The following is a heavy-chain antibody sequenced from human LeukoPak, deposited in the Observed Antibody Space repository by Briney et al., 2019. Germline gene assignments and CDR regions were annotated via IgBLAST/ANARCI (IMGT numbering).Heavy chain of an antibody. D-gene: IGHD4-11*01. V-gene: IGHV3-64D*09. J-gene: IGHJ4*02. CDR2: ITSEGGST. CDR3: VKDLRRIQYPLKYYFDY. Sequence: GGSLRLSCSVSGFTFSSYAMYWVRQAPGKGLEHVSAITSEGGSTYYADSVKGRFTISRDNSKNTLYLQMSSPRTEDTAVYYCVKDLRRIQYPLKYYFDYWGQGTLVTVSS. CDR1: GFTFSSYA.